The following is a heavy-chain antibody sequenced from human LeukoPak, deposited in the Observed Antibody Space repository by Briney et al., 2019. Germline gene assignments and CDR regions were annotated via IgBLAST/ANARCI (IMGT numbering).Heavy chain of an antibody. D-gene: IGHD1-20*01. J-gene: IGHJ4*02. Sequence: ASVNVSCKPSRYTFTGYYMHWVRQAPGHGLEWMGWINPNSGGTNYAQKLQGRVTMTRDTSISTAYMELSRLRSDDTAVYYCARAINNGNDVFSEFDYWGQGTLVTVSS. V-gene: IGHV1-2*02. CDR2: INPNSGGT. CDR1: RYTFTGYY. CDR3: ARAINNGNDVFSEFDY.